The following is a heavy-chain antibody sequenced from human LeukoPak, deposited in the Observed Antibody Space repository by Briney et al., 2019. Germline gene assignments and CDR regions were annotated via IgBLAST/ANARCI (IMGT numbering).Heavy chain of an antibody. CDR2: INHSGST. CDR3: ASRLWFGELDYYGMDV. Sequence: SETLSLTCAVYGGSFSGYYWSWIRQPPGKGLEWIGEINHSGSTNYNPSLKSRVTISVDTSKNQFSLKLSSVTAADTAVYYCASRLWFGELDYYGMDVWGKGTTVTVSS. J-gene: IGHJ6*04. CDR1: GGSFSGYY. V-gene: IGHV4-34*01. D-gene: IGHD3-10*01.